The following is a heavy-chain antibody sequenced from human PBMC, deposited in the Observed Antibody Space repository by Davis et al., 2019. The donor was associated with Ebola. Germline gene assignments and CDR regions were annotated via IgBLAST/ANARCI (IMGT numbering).Heavy chain of an antibody. J-gene: IGHJ4*02. CDR2: ITGDGSNT. V-gene: IGHV3-23*01. D-gene: IGHD6-19*01. CDR1: GFTFDNYA. Sequence: GESLKISCAASGFTFDNYAMTWVRQAPGKGLELVSIITGDGSNTMYADSVKGRFTISRDNSKNTLYLQMNSLRAEDTAFYYCAKKKGSSAWYSFDYWGQGTLVTVSS. CDR3: AKKKGSSAWYSFDY.